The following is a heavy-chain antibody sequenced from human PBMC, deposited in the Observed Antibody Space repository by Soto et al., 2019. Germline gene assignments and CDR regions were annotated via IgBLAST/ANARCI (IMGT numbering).Heavy chain of an antibody. CDR3: ARTLTYYYDSSGYYLDY. Sequence: GGSLRLSCAASGFTFISYSMNWVRQAPGKGLEWVSSISSSSSYIYYADSVKGRFTISRDNAKNSLYLQMNSLRAEDTAVYYCARTLTYYYDSSGYYLDYWGQGTLVTVSS. CDR2: ISSSSSYI. V-gene: IGHV3-21*01. J-gene: IGHJ4*02. D-gene: IGHD3-22*01. CDR1: GFTFISYS.